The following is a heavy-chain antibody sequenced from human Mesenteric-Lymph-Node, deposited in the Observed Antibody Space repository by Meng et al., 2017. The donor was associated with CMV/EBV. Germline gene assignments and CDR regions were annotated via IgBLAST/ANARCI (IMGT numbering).Heavy chain of an antibody. Sequence: GESLKISCAASGFTFDDYAMHWVRQAPGKGLEWVSSISSSSSYIYYADSVKGRFTISRDNAKNSLYLQMNSLRAEDTAVYYCAREHYSSYCYFDYWGQGTLVTVSS. V-gene: IGHV3-21*01. J-gene: IGHJ4*02. CDR3: AREHYSSYCYFDY. D-gene: IGHD4-11*01. CDR2: ISSSSSYI. CDR1: GFTFDDYA.